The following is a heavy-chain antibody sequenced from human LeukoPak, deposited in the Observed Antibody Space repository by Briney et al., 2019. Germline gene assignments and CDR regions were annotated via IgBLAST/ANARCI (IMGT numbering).Heavy chain of an antibody. J-gene: IGHJ4*02. CDR2: MNPNSGNT. V-gene: IGHV1-8*01. CDR1: GYTFTSYD. D-gene: IGHD5-18*01. Sequence: ASVKVSCKASGYTFTSYDINWVRQATGQGLEWMGWMNPNSGNTGYAQKFQGRVTMTRNTSISTAYMELSSLRSEDTAVYYCARGGRYSYGYAMDYWGQGTLVTVSS. CDR3: ARGGRYSYGYAMDY.